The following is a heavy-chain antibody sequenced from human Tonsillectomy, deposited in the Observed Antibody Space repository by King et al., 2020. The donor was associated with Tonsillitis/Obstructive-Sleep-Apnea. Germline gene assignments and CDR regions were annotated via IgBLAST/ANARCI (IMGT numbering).Heavy chain of an antibody. CDR2: SSSTVGST. Sequence: VQLVESGGGLVQPGGSLGLSCSASGFTFSSEDLHWVRQAPGKGLEYVSSSSSTVGSTYLAESVKGRLTISSDNSKNTLYLQMSSLRAEDTAVYYCVKAVGTTGTTVGYYFDYWGQGALVTVSS. D-gene: IGHD1-1*01. J-gene: IGHJ4*02. V-gene: IGHV3-64D*06. CDR3: VKAVGTTGTTVGYYFDY. CDR1: GFTFSSED.